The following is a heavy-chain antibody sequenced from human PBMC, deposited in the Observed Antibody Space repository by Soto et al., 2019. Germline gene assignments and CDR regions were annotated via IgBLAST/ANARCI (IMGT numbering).Heavy chain of an antibody. V-gene: IGHV1-69*08. J-gene: IGHJ2*01. CDR2: IIPILGIA. CDR3: ARDFNRYCSSTSCRSSWYFDL. D-gene: IGHD2-2*01. Sequence: QVQLVQSGAEVQKPGSSVKVSCKASGGTFSSYTISWVRQAPGQGLEWMGRIIPILGIANYAQKFQGRVTITADKSTSTAYMELSSLRSEDTAVYYCARDFNRYCSSTSCRSSWYFDLWGRGTLVTVSS. CDR1: GGTFSSYT.